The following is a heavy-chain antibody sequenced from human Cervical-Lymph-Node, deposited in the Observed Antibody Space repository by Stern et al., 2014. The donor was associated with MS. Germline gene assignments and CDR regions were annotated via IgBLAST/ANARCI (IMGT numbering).Heavy chain of an antibody. V-gene: IGHV4-61*02. CDR1: GGSVSTYNYY. D-gene: IGHD4-17*01. Sequence: QVQLQESGPGLVKPSQTLSLTCTVSGGSVSTYNYYWTWIRQPAGKGLEWIGRIYASGNTNYNPPLKGRVTISLDTSRNQFSLKLTSVTAADTAVYYCATSGGRRGDFRDYWGQGTLVTVSS. CDR3: ATSGGRRGDFRDY. J-gene: IGHJ4*02. CDR2: IYASGNT.